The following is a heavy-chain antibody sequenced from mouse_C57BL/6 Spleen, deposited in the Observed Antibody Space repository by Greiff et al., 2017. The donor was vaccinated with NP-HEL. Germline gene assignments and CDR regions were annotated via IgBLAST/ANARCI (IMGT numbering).Heavy chain of an antibody. D-gene: IGHD2-2*01. Sequence: EVMLVESGGDLVKPGGSLKLSCAASGFTFSSYGMSWVRQTPDKRLEWVATISSGGSYTYYLDSVKGRFTISRDNAKNTLYLQMSSLKSEDTAMYYCARQDGYAYYFDYWGQGTTLTVSS. V-gene: IGHV5-6*01. CDR3: ARQDGYAYYFDY. CDR1: GFTFSSYG. J-gene: IGHJ2*01. CDR2: ISSGGSYT.